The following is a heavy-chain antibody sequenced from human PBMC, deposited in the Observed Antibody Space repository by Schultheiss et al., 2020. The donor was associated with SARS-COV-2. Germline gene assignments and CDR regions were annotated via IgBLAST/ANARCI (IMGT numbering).Heavy chain of an antibody. V-gene: IGHV3-43*02. CDR3: ARGGTRQEGYYDFWSGFGLGLAYGMDV. Sequence: GGSLRLSCAASGFTFDDYAMHWVRQAPAKGLEWVSLISGDGGSTYYADSVKGRFTISRDNAKNSLYLQMNSLRAEDTAVYYCARGGTRQEGYYDFWSGFGLGLAYGMDVWGQGTTVTVSS. CDR2: ISGDGGST. D-gene: IGHD3-3*01. J-gene: IGHJ6*02. CDR1: GFTFDDYA.